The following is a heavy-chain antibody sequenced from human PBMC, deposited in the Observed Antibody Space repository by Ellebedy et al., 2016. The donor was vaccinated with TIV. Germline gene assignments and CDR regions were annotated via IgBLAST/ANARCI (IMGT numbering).Heavy chain of an antibody. D-gene: IGHD3-3*02. CDR2: ISGSGLST. J-gene: IGHJ4*02. CDR3: ARGLAFEEGGPNDFDY. Sequence: GESLKISCAASGFIFSSYGMSWVRQAPGRGLEWISFISGSGLSTYYSDSVKGRFAISRDNSKNTLYLQMNSLRAEDTCVYYCARGLAFEEGGPNDFDYWGQGNLVTVSS. V-gene: IGHV3-23*01. CDR1: GFIFSSYG.